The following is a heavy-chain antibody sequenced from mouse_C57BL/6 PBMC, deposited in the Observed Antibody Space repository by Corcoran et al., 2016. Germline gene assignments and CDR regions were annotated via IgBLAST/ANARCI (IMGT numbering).Heavy chain of an antibody. J-gene: IGHJ3*01. Sequence: QVQLKQSGAELVRPGASVKLSCKASGYTFTDYYINWVKQRPGQGLEWIARIYPGSGNTYYNEKFKDKATLTAEKSSSTAYMQLSSLTSEDSAVYFCAYSNLFAYWGQGTLVTVSA. CDR3: AYSNLFAY. CDR1: GYTFTDYY. D-gene: IGHD2-5*01. CDR2: IYPGSGNT. V-gene: IGHV1-76*01.